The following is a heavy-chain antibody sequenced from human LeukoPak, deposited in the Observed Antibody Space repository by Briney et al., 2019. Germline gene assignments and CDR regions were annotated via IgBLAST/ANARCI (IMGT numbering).Heavy chain of an antibody. Sequence: GGALRHACAASGFTFINSAMSWVRQAPGKGLEGDSTLSGSGITTYYADSVKGRFTISRDNSKHTLYLQMNSLRAEDTAVYYCAKGIYSSGWSYFDYWGHGTLVTVSS. CDR1: GFTFINSA. CDR3: AKGIYSSGWSYFDY. V-gene: IGHV3-23*01. D-gene: IGHD6-19*01. J-gene: IGHJ4*01. CDR2: LSGSGITT.